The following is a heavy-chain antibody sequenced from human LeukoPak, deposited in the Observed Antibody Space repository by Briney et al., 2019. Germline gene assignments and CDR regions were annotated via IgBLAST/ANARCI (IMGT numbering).Heavy chain of an antibody. Sequence: SETLSLTCAVYGGSFSGYYWSWIRQPPGKGLEWIGEINHSGSTNHNPSLKSRVTISVDTSKNQFSLKLSSVTAADTAVYYCARGGFVLRFLEWLRPFDYWGQGTLVTVSS. CDR3: ARGGFVLRFLEWLRPFDY. CDR1: GGSFSGYY. D-gene: IGHD3-3*01. CDR2: INHSGST. V-gene: IGHV4-34*01. J-gene: IGHJ4*02.